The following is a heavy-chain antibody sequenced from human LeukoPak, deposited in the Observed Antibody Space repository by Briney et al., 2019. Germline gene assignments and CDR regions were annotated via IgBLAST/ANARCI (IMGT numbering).Heavy chain of an antibody. CDR3: ARYSGIYSYFDH. V-gene: IGHV4-39*07. Sequence: SETLSLTCDVYGGSISSSSYYWGWIRQPPGKGLEWIGSIYYSGSTYYNPSLKSRVTISVDTSKNQFSLKLSSVTAADTAVYYCARYSGIYSYFDHWGQGTLVTVSS. J-gene: IGHJ4*02. CDR2: IYYSGST. D-gene: IGHD1-26*01. CDR1: GGSISSSSYY.